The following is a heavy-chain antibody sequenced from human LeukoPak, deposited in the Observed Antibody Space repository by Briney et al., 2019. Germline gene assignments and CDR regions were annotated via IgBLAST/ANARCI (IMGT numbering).Heavy chain of an antibody. D-gene: IGHD3-9*01. V-gene: IGHV3-21*01. J-gene: IGHJ4*02. CDR2: ISTSSSYK. CDR1: GFTFSSYS. Sequence: GGSLRLSCAASGFTFSSYSMNWVRQAPGKGLEWVSSISTSSSYKYYADSLKGRSTISRDNAKNSLYLQMNSLGAEDTAVYYCARHSDYDILTGPNDYWGQGTLVTVSS. CDR3: ARHSDYDILTGPNDY.